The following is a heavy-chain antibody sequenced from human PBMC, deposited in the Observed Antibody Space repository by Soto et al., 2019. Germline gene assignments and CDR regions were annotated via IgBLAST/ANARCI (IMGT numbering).Heavy chain of an antibody. Sequence: QVQLQESGPGLVKPSETLSLTCTVSGGSISSYYWSWIRQPAGKGLEWIGRIYTSGSTNYSPSLKSRVTMSVDNSKNQFSLKLSSVTAADTAVYYCATDKGVAGPNWFDPWGQGTLVTVSS. J-gene: IGHJ5*02. CDR2: IYTSGST. CDR3: ATDKGVAGPNWFDP. CDR1: GGSISSYY. V-gene: IGHV4-4*07. D-gene: IGHD6-19*01.